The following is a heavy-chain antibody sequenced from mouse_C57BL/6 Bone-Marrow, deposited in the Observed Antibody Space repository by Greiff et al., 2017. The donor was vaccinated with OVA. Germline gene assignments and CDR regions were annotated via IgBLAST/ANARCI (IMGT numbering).Heavy chain of an antibody. Sequence: VQLQQPGAELVKPGASVKLSCKASGYTFTSYWMHWVKQRPGRGLEWIGRIDPNSGGTKYNEKFKSKATLTVDKPSSTAYMQLSSLTSEDSAVYYCARTGGITTVVAPYYFDYWGQGTTLTVSS. J-gene: IGHJ2*01. V-gene: IGHV1-72*01. D-gene: IGHD1-1*01. CDR3: ARTGGITTVVAPYYFDY. CDR2: IDPNSGGT. CDR1: GYTFTSYW.